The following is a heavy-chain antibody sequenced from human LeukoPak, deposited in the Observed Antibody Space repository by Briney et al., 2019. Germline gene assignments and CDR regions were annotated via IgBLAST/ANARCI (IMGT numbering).Heavy chain of an antibody. CDR2: ISSSGSTI. J-gene: IGHJ4*02. CDR3: AKDYRRGYSYGYAGAIDY. V-gene: IGHV3-48*03. Sequence: GGSLRLSCAASGFTFSSYEMNWVRQAPGKGLEWVSYISSSGSTIYYADSVKGRFTISRDNSKNTLYLQMNSLRAEDTAVYYCAKDYRRGYSYGYAGAIDYWGQGTLVTVSS. D-gene: IGHD5-18*01. CDR1: GFTFSSYE.